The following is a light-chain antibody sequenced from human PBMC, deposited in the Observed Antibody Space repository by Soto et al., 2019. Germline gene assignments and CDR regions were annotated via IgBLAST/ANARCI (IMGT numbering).Light chain of an antibody. V-gene: IGKV1-39*01. CDR3: QQSYSTPYT. J-gene: IGKJ2*01. Sequence: DIQMTQSPSSLSASVGDRVTITCRASQSISSYLNWYQQKPGKAPKLLIYAASSLQSGVPSRFSRSGSRTDFTLTISSLEPEDFATYYCQQSYSTPYTFGQGTKLEIK. CDR1: QSISSY. CDR2: AAS.